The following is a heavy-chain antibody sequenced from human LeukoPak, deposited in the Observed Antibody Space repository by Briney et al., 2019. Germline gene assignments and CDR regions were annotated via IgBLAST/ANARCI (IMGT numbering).Heavy chain of an antibody. D-gene: IGHD6-13*01. CDR3: VRSQYSSSS. V-gene: IGHV3-7*01. CDR1: GFSFRTDW. CDR2: IKQDGSGK. Sequence: GGSLRLSCAASGFSFRTDWMGWVRQPPGKGLEWVANIKQDGSGKYYVDSVKGRFTISRDNAKNSLFLQMNSLRVEDTAVYYCVRSQYSSSSWGQGTLVTVSS. J-gene: IGHJ5*02.